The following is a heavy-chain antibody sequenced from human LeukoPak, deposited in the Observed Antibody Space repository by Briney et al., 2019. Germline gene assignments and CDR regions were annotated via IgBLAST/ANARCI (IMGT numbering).Heavy chain of an antibody. D-gene: IGHD5-24*01. Sequence: HAGGSLRLSCAASGFTFSSYGMSWVRQAPGKGLEWVSAISGSGGSTYYADSVKGRFTISRDNSKNTLYLQMNSLRAEDTAVYYCARDRDGYNFNPHWYFDLWGRGTLVTVSS. J-gene: IGHJ2*01. CDR1: GFTFSSYG. V-gene: IGHV3-23*01. CDR2: ISGSGGST. CDR3: ARDRDGYNFNPHWYFDL.